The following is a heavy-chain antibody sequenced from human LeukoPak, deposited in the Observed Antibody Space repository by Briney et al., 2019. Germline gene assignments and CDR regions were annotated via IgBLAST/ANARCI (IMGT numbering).Heavy chain of an antibody. CDR2: ISNSGGSA. Sequence: GGSLRLSCAASGFTFSTYAMTWVRQAPGKGLEWVSVISNSGGSAYYADSVKGRFTISRDNSKNTLYLQMNSLRVDDTAVYYCAKRVGAWRGSDFEGWGQGTLVTVSS. D-gene: IGHD4/OR15-4a*01. V-gene: IGHV3-23*01. CDR3: AKRVGAWRGSDFEG. CDR1: GFTFSTYA. J-gene: IGHJ4*02.